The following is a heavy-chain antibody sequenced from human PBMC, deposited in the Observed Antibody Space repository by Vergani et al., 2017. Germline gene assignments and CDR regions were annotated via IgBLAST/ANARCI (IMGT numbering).Heavy chain of an antibody. D-gene: IGHD3-9*01. CDR2: ISSSSSYI. CDR1: GFTFSSYS. J-gene: IGHJ4*02. CDR3: ATGYFDWEFDY. V-gene: IGHV3-21*01. Sequence: EVQLLESGGGLVQPGGSLRLSCAASGFTFSSYSMNWVRQAPGKGLEWVSSISSSSSYIYYADSVKGRFTISRDNAKNSLYLRMNSLRAEDTAVYYCATGYFDWEFDYWGQGTLVTVSS.